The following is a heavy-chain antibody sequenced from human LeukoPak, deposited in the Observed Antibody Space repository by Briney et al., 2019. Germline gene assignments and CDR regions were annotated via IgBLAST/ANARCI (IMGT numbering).Heavy chain of an antibody. CDR3: ARPSFSSGSYFDH. Sequence: GGSLRLSCAASGFTFSSYVMHWVRQAPGKGLEWVAIISYDGSNEYYADSVKGRFTISRDNSKNTLYLQMNSLRAADTAVYFCARPSFSSGSYFDHWGQGTLVTVSS. CDR2: ISYDGSNE. J-gene: IGHJ4*02. D-gene: IGHD6-19*01. CDR1: GFTFSSYV. V-gene: IGHV3-30*04.